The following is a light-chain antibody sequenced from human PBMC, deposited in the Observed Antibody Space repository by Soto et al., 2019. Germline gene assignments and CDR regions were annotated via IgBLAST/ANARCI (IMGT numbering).Light chain of an antibody. CDR2: GAS. Sequence: EIVLTQSPGTLSLSPGKRATLSCRASQSVSSTYLAWYQQKPGQAPRLLIYGASSRATGIPDRFSGSGSGTDFTLTISRLEPEDFAVYYCQQYDSSRLFGGGTKVEIK. CDR3: QQYDSSRL. CDR1: QSVSSTY. J-gene: IGKJ4*01. V-gene: IGKV3-20*01.